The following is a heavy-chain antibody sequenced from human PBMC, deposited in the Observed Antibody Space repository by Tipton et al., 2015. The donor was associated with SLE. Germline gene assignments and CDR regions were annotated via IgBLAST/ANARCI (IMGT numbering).Heavy chain of an antibody. CDR2: VYTSGST. CDR3: ARHVDGYGDFPYWYFDL. V-gene: IGHV4-61*09. J-gene: IGHJ2*01. D-gene: IGHD4-17*01. CDR1: GGSISSGSYY. Sequence: TLSLTCTVSGGSISSGSYYWSWIRQPAGKGLEWIGYVYTSGSTNYSPPLQSRVTISVDTSKNQFSLKLSSVTAADTAVYYCARHVDGYGDFPYWYFDLWGRGTLVTVSS.